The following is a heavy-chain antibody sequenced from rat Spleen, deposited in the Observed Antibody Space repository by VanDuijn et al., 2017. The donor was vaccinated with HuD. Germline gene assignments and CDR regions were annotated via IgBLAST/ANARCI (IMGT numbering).Heavy chain of an antibody. J-gene: IGHJ2*01. D-gene: IGHD5-1*01. CDR2: ISSSSGT. V-gene: IGHV5-62*01. Sequence: VQLVESGGGLVQPGKSLKLSCSASGFTFSSYGMHWIRQAPGKGLDWVAYISSSSGTVYADAVKGRFTISRDNAKSTLYLQMDSLRSEDTATYYCTTDRLGADYFDYWGQGVMVTVSS. CDR1: GFTFSSYG. CDR3: TTDRLGADYFDY.